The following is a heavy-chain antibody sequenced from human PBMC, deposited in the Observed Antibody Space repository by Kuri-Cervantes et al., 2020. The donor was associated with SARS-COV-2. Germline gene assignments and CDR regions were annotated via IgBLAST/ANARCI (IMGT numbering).Heavy chain of an antibody. Sequence: GESLKISCAASGFTFSSYSMNWVRQAPGKGLEWVSSISSSSSYIPYADSMKGRSTISRDNAKNSLYLQMNSLRAEDTAVYYCARGNYVMYSRWPTAPSDYWGQGTLVTVSS. D-gene: IGHD3-16*01. J-gene: IGHJ4*02. CDR3: ARGNYVMYSRWPTAPSDY. CDR1: GFTFSSYS. V-gene: IGHV3-21*01. CDR2: ISSSSSYI.